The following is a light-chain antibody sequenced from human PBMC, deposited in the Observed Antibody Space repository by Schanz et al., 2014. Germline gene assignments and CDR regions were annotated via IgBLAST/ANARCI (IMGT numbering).Light chain of an antibody. CDR3: SSYTSARTLV. V-gene: IGLV2-14*01. CDR1: SSDVGGYDF. J-gene: IGLJ3*02. CDR2: DVS. Sequence: QSALTQPASVSGSPGQSITISCTGTSSDVGGYDFVSWYQQHPGKAPKLMIYDVSARPSGVSNRFSGSKSGNTASLTISGLQAEDEADYYCSSYTSARTLVFGGGTKLTVL.